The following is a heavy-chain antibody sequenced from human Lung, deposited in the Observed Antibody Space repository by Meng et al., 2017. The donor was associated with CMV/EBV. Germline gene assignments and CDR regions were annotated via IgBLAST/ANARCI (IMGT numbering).Heavy chain of an antibody. CDR2: ISYDGSTE. V-gene: IGHV3-30*04. CDR3: ARDVITLGYSAMDV. Sequence: GESLKISCVASGFTLNRYTMHWVRQAPGKGLEWVALISYDGSTEYYGDSVRGRFSISRDTSKNTLYVHMNGLRPEDTAIYYCARDVITLGYSAMDVWGQGNXVNGAS. J-gene: IGHJ6*02. CDR1: GFTLNRYT. D-gene: IGHD2-21*01.